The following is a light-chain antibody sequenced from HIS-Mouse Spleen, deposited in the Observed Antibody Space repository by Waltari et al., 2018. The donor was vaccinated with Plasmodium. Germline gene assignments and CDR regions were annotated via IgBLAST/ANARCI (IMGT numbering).Light chain of an antibody. CDR3: QQYNNWPRGT. CDR2: GAS. CDR1: QSVSSN. V-gene: IGKV3-15*01. J-gene: IGKJ1*01. Sequence: EIVMTQSPATLSVSPGQRATLPCRASQSVSSNLAWYQQKPGQVPRLLIYGASTRATSIPARFSGSGSGKELTRTISSMPSEDFAVYYCQQYNNWPRGTFGQGTKVEIK.